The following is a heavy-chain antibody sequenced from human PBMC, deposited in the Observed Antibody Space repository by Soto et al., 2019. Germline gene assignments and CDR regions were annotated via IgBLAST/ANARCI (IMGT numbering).Heavy chain of an antibody. CDR1: GGSFSGYF. Sequence: FKPSETLSLTCAVYGGSFSGYFWSWIRQSPGKGLEWIGEVDHTGSTNYNPSLTSRVTISVDRSKNQFSLQLSSVTAADTAVYYSARVHSSGWYAGYWGRGTLVTVSS. J-gene: IGHJ4*02. D-gene: IGHD6-19*01. CDR3: ARVHSSGWYAGY. V-gene: IGHV4-34*01. CDR2: VDHTGST.